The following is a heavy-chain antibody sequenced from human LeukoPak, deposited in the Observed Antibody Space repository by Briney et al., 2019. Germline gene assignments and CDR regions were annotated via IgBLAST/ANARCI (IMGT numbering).Heavy chain of an antibody. CDR1: GFTFSSYA. CDR3: AKAQFPYYSDGSGYPLDY. V-gene: IGHV3-30*02. D-gene: IGHD3-22*01. Sequence: GGSLRLSCVVSGFTFSSYAMSWARQAPGKGLEWVAFIRYDGRNKYYADSVKGRFTISRDNSKNTLYLQMNSLRAEDTAVYYCAKAQFPYYSDGSGYPLDYWGQGTLVTVSS. J-gene: IGHJ4*02. CDR2: IRYDGRNK.